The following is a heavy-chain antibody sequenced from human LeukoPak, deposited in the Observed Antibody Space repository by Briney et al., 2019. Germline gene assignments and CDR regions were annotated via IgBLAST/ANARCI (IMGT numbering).Heavy chain of an antibody. CDR1: GFTFSSNY. V-gene: IGHV3-66*02. CDR3: ARGPSSGWYYYYYMDL. J-gene: IGHJ6*03. CDR2: IYSGGST. D-gene: IGHD6-19*01. Sequence: PGGSLRLFCAASGFTFSSNYMSWVRQAPGKGLEWVSVIYSGGSTYYADSVKGRFTIPRDNYKNTLYLQMNSLRAEDTAVYYCARGPSSGWYYYYYMDLWGKGTTVSVSS.